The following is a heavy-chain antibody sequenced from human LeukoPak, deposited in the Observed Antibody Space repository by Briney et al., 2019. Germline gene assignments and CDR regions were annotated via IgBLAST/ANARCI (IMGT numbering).Heavy chain of an antibody. V-gene: IGHV3-30-3*01. D-gene: IGHD2-15*01. J-gene: IGHJ3*02. CDR3: ARAHIVVVVAAKDDAFDI. CDR2: ISYDGSNK. CDR1: GFTFSSYA. Sequence: GRSLRLSCAASGFTFSSYAMHWVRQAPGKGLEGVAVISYDGSNKYYADSVKGRFTISRDNSKNTLYLQMNSLRAEDTAVYYCARAHIVVVVAAKDDAFDIWGQGTMVTVSS.